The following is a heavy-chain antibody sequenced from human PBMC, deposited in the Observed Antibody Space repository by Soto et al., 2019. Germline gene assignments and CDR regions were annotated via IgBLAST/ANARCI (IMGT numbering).Heavy chain of an antibody. CDR3: ARDREYDFWSGYFRPIDTRGYGMDV. CDR2: INPNSGGT. J-gene: IGHJ6*02. CDR1: GYTFTGYY. V-gene: IGHV1-2*04. Sequence: QVQLVQSGAEVKKPGASVKVSCKASGYTFTGYYMHWVRQAPGQGLEWMGWINPNSGGTNYAQKFQGWVTMTRDTSISTAYMELSRLRSDDTAVYYCARDREYDFWSGYFRPIDTRGYGMDVWGQGTTVTVSS. D-gene: IGHD3-3*01.